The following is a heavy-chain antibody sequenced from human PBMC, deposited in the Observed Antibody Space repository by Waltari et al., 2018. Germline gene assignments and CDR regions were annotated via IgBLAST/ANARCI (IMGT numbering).Heavy chain of an antibody. V-gene: IGHV4-39*01. CDR3: ARRARAGSGVYYFDS. Sequence: QLQLQESGPGLVKPSETLSLTCTVSGGPISSSSHYWGWIRQPPGKGLEWIGSINYIGNTYNHPSLKSRVTISVDTSKNQFSLKMNSVTATDTAVYYCARRARAGSGVYYFDSWGQGTLVTVSS. D-gene: IGHD3-3*01. J-gene: IGHJ4*02. CDR1: GGPISSSSHY. CDR2: INYIGNT.